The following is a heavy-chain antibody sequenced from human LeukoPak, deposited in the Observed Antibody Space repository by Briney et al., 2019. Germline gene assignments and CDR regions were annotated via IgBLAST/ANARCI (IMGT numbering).Heavy chain of an antibody. Sequence: PGRSLRLSCAASGFTSSSYGVHWVRQAPGKGLEWVAVIWYDGSNKYYADSVKGRFTISTDDSKNTLYLQMNSLKTEDTAVYYCASGLGASDFDYWGQGTLVTVSS. V-gene: IGHV3-33*01. CDR1: GFTSSSYG. J-gene: IGHJ4*02. CDR2: IWYDGSNK. CDR3: ASGLGASDFDY. D-gene: IGHD1-26*01.